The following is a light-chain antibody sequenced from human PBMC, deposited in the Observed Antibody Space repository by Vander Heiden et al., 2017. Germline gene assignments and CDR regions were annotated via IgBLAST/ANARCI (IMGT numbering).Light chain of an antibody. CDR2: QDK. CDR1: TLGNKY. CDR3: QTWDTTIVV. J-gene: IGLJ2*01. Sequence: SHVLTQPPPVSLSPGQTATITCSGDTLGNKYACWYQQRPGQSPVLVIYQDKKRPSGIPERFSGSNSGNTATLTISGTQAMDEADYYCQTWDTTIVVFGGGTRLTVL. V-gene: IGLV3-1*01.